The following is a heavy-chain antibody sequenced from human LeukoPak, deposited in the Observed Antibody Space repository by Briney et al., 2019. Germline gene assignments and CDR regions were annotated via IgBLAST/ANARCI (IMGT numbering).Heavy chain of an antibody. CDR3: ARDAITGAADNNWFDP. D-gene: IGHD1-20*01. CDR1: GGSISSYY. Sequence: PSETLSLTCTVSGGSISSYYWSWIRQPPGKGLEWIGYIYYSGSTNYNPPLKSRVTISVDTSKNQFSLKLSSVTAADTAVYYCARDAITGAADNNWFDPWGQGTLVTVSS. CDR2: IYYSGST. V-gene: IGHV4-59*01. J-gene: IGHJ5*02.